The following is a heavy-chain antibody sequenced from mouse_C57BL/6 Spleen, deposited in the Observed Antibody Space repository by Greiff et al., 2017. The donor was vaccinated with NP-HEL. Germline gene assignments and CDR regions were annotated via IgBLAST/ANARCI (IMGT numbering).Heavy chain of an antibody. Sequence: EVKVVESGGGLVKPGGSLKLSCAASGFTFSDYGMHWVRQAPEKGLEWVAYISSGSSTIYYADTVKGRFTISRDNAKNTLFLQMNSLRSEDTAMYYCARDPYYYGSSYEYFDYWGQGTTLTVSS. CDR3: ARDPYYYGSSYEYFDY. V-gene: IGHV5-17*01. D-gene: IGHD1-1*01. J-gene: IGHJ2*01. CDR2: ISSGSSTI. CDR1: GFTFSDYG.